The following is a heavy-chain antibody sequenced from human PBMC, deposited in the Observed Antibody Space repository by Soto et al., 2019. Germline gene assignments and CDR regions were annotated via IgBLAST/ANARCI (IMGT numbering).Heavy chain of an antibody. V-gene: IGHV3-74*01. CDR2: ISGSGGRT. CDR3: AGSPGLSSISGTTLGA. J-gene: IGHJ5*01. Sequence: PGGSLSLSCAASGFTFSSHWMSWVRQAPGKGLVWVSRISGSGGRTRYADSVKGRFTISRDNAKNRLYLQVTSLRADDTAVCYCAGSPGLSSISGTTLGAWGQGTLVTVSP. CDR1: GFTFSSHW. D-gene: IGHD1-7*01.